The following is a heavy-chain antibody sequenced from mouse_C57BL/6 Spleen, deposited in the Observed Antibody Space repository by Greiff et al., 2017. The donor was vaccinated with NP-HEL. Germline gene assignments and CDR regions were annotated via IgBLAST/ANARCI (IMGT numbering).Heavy chain of an antibody. CDR3: ARSRFLGADFDY. CDR2: IYPGGGDT. V-gene: IGHV1-82*01. Sequence: QVQLQQSGPELVKPGASVKISCKASGYAFSSSWMNWVKQRPGKGLEWIGRIYPGGGDTNYNGKFKGKATLTADKSSSTAYMQLSSLTSEDSAVYFCARSRFLGADFDYWGQGTTLTVSS. CDR1: GYAFSSSW. D-gene: IGHD4-1*01. J-gene: IGHJ2*01.